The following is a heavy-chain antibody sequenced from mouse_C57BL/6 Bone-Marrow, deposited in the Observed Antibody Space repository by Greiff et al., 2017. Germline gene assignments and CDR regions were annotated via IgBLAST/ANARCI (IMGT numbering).Heavy chain of an antibody. J-gene: IGHJ2*01. CDR3: ARVGYYGY. V-gene: IGHV1-64*01. CDR1: GYTFTSYW. Sequence: QVQLQQSGAELVKPGASVKLSCKASGYTFTSYWMHWVKQRPGQGLEWIGMIHPNSGSTNYNEKFKGKATLTVDKSSSTAYMQLSSLTSEDSAVYYCARVGYYGYWGQGTTLTVSS. D-gene: IGHD2-3*01. CDR2: IHPNSGST.